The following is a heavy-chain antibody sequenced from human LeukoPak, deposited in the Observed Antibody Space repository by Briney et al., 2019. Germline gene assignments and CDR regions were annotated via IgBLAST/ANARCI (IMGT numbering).Heavy chain of an antibody. V-gene: IGHV3-74*01. CDR1: GFTFSSYW. CDR2: INSDGSST. CDR3: AREVVVITTLPYGMDV. J-gene: IGHJ6*02. D-gene: IGHD3-22*01. Sequence: GGSLRLSCAASGFTFSSYWMHWVRQAPGKGLVWVSRINSDGSSTSCADSVKGRFTISRDNAKNTLYLQMNSLRAEDTAVYYCAREVVVITTLPYGMDVWGQGTTVTVSS.